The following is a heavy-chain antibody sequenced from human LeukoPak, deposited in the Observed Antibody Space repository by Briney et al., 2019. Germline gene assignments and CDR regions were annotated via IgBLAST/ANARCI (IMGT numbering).Heavy chain of an antibody. CDR2: INPSGGST. V-gene: IGHV1-46*01. J-gene: IGHJ4*02. D-gene: IGHD4-17*01. CDR1: GYTFTSYY. CDR3: ARDPPSTVTNDY. Sequence: AAVNVSCKASGYTFTSYYMHWVRQAPGQGLEWMGIINPSGGSTSYAQRFQGRVTITRDTSTSTVYMELSSLRSEDTAVYYCARDPPSTVTNDYWGQGTLVTVSS.